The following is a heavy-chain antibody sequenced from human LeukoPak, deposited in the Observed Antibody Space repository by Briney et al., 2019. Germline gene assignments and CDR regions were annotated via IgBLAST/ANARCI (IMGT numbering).Heavy chain of an antibody. Sequence: PSETLSLTCTVSGGSISSHYWSWIRQPPGKGLEWIGYIYYSGSTNYNPSLKSRVTISVDTSKNQFSLKLSSVTAADTAVYYCAGCYCSSTSCPANWFDPWGQGTLVTVSS. J-gene: IGHJ5*02. CDR3: AGCYCSSTSCPANWFDP. D-gene: IGHD2-2*01. CDR1: GGSISSHY. CDR2: IYYSGST. V-gene: IGHV4-59*11.